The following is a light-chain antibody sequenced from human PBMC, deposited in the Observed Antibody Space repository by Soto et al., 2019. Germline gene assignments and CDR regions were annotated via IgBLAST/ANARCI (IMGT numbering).Light chain of an antibody. CDR2: DVS. CDR1: SSDVGGQTA. CDR3: CSYAGSSTVV. J-gene: IGLJ2*01. V-gene: IGLV2-23*02. Sequence: QSALTQPASVSGSPGQSITISCTGTSSDVGGQTAVSWYQQHPGKAPKFMIYDVSKRPSGVSSRFSGSKSGNTASLTISGLQAEDEADYYCCSYAGSSTVVFGGGTKLTVL.